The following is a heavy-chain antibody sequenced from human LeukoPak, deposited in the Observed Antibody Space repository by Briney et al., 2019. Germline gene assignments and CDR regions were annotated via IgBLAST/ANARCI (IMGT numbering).Heavy chain of an antibody. D-gene: IGHD6-19*01. CDR1: GYTFTSYD. V-gene: IGHV1-8*01. Sequence: GASVKVSCKASGYTFTSYDINWVRQATGQGLEWMGWMNPNSGNTGYAQKFQGRVTMTRNTSISTAYMELSSLRSGDTAVYYCARGLLAVAGTGVDYWGQGTLVTVSS. CDR3: ARGLLAVAGTGVDY. CDR2: MNPNSGNT. J-gene: IGHJ4*02.